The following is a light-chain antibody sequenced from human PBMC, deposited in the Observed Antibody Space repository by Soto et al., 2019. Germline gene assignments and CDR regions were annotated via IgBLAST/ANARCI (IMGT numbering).Light chain of an antibody. CDR3: AAWDDSLNGRV. J-gene: IGLJ1*01. CDR1: TSNIGSSN. Sequence: QSVRTRPPSASATPGQWGTISCSGSTSNIGSSNVNWYQQLPGTAPKLLIYTNNQRPSGVPDRFSGSKSGTSASLAISVLQSEDEADYYGAAWDDSLNGRVFGAGTKVTV. V-gene: IGLV1-44*01. CDR2: TNN.